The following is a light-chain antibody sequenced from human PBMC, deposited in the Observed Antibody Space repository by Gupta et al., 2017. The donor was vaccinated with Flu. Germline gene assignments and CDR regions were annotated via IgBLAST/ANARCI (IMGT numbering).Light chain of an antibody. CDR3: SSYTISTTLV. CDR2: DVT. Sequence: SALTQPASVSGSPGQSITISCTGSSSDIGAYNSVSWYQQNPGKAPKVIIYDVTNRPSGIADRFSGSKSGNTASLIISGLQAEDEADYYCSSYTISTTLVFGGGTKVTVL. CDR1: SSDIGAYNS. J-gene: IGLJ2*01. V-gene: IGLV2-14*01.